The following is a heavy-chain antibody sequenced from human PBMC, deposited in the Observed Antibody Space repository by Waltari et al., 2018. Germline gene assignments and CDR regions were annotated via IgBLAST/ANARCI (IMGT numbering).Heavy chain of an antibody. V-gene: IGHV1-69*01. J-gene: IGHJ2*01. CDR3: ARDAYCTNGVCYYWYFDL. CDR1: GGPSSSYA. D-gene: IGHD2-8*01. CDR2: IIPIFGTA. Sequence: QVQLVQSGAEVRKPGSSVKVSCKASGGPSSSYAISWVRRAPGQGLEWMGGIIPIFGTANYAQKFQGRVTITADESTSTAYMELSSLRSEDTAVYYCARDAYCTNGVCYYWYFDLWGRGTLVTVSS.